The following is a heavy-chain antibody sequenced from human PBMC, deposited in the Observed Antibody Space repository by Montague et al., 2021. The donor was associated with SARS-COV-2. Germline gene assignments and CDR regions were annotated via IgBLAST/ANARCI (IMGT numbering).Heavy chain of an antibody. Sequence: LRLSCAASGFTFSSYSMNWVRQAPGKGLEWVSVIYSGENKYYADSVKGRFTISRDSSTNTLFLQMYSLRAEDTAVYYCAREKPEYYDGPGVFDIWGQGTMVTVSS. J-gene: IGHJ3*02. CDR2: IYSGENK. CDR3: AREKPEYYDGPGVFDI. CDR1: GFTFSSYS. V-gene: IGHV3-53*01. D-gene: IGHD3-22*01.